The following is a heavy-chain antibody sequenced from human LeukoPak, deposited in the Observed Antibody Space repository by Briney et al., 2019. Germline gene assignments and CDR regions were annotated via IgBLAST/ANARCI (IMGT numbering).Heavy chain of an antibody. V-gene: IGHV3-30*18. D-gene: IGHD3-9*01. CDR1: GFTFSSYA. Sequence: GGSLRLSCAASGFTFSSYALHWVRQPPGKGLECVASISSDVGEKYYADSVKGRVTISRDNSKYTRYLQMHSMRREDTDRDTSVKVQGLGFSDWLSGAFDIWGQGTMVTVSS. CDR2: ISSDVGEK. J-gene: IGHJ3*02. CDR3: VKVQGLGFSDWLSGAFDI.